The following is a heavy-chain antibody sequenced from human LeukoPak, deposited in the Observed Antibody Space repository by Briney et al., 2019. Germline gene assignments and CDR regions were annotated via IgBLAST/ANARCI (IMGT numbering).Heavy chain of an antibody. D-gene: IGHD6-13*01. Sequence: ASVKVSCKASGYTFTSYDINWVRQATGQGLEWMGWMNPNSCNTGYAQKFQGRVTITRNTSISTAYMELSSLRSEDTAVYYCARGAASSKYYYYYYYMDVWGKGTTVTVSS. CDR2: MNPNSCNT. CDR3: ARGAASSKYYYYYYYMDV. CDR1: GYTFTSYD. V-gene: IGHV1-8*03. J-gene: IGHJ6*03.